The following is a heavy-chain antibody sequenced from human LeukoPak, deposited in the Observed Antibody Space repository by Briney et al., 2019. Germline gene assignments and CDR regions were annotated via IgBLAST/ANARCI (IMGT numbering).Heavy chain of an antibody. J-gene: IGHJ4*02. CDR3: AKEYYDFWSGYPHDY. CDR1: GFTVRGNY. CDR2: IFSGGST. V-gene: IGHV3-53*01. D-gene: IGHD3-3*01. Sequence: GGSLRLSCAASGFTVRGNYMSWVRQAPGKGLEWISVIFSGGSTFYADSVKGRFTISRDNSKNTLYLQMNSLRAEDTAVYYCAKEYYDFWSGYPHDYWGQGTLVTVSS.